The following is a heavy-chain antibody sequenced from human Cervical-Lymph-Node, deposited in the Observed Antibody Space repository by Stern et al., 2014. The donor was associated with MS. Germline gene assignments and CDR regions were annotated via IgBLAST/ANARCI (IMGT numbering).Heavy chain of an antibody. D-gene: IGHD4-23*01. CDR3: ARARGNDPPFDY. V-gene: IGHV4-39*01. CDR1: GGSISSSSYY. CDR2: IYYSGRT. J-gene: IGHJ4*02. Sequence: QVQLQESGPGLVKPSETLSLTCTVSGGSISSSSYYCGWIRQPPGKGLEWNGSIYYSGRTYYTPSLKSRVPISEETSKNQFPLNLSSVTAADTAVYYCARARGNDPPFDYWGQGTLVTVSS.